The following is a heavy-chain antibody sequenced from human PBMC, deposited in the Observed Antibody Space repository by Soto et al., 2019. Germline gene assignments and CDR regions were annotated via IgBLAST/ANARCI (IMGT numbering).Heavy chain of an antibody. Sequence: ASVKVSCKASGGTFSSYAISWVRQAPGQGLEWMGGIIPIFGTANYAQKFQGRVTITADESTSTAYMELSSLRSEDTAVYYCATSQPITYYYDSSGYYTKFDYWGQGTLVTVSS. CDR1: GGTFSSYA. D-gene: IGHD3-22*01. J-gene: IGHJ4*02. V-gene: IGHV1-69*13. CDR3: ATSQPITYYYDSSGYYTKFDY. CDR2: IIPIFGTA.